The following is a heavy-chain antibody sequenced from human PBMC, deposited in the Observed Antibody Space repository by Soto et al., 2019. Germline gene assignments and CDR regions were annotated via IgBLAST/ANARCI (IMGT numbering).Heavy chain of an antibody. CDR2: LIPILGTA. D-gene: IGHD2-21*02. Sequence: QVQLVQSGAEVKQPGSSVRVSCKTSGGTFRRYAFSWVRQAPGQGLEWMGGLIPILGTANYAQKVQGRLAIFAEESTSTGYMELSSLRSEDTAVYYCARSDYCGGDCYAFLDYWGQGTLVTVPS. CDR1: GGTFRRYA. CDR3: ARSDYCGGDCYAFLDY. J-gene: IGHJ4*02. V-gene: IGHV1-69*12.